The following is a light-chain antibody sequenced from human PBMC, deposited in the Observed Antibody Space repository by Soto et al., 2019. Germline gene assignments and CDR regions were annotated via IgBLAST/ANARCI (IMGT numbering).Light chain of an antibody. CDR1: QSVSSSY. V-gene: IGKV3-20*01. J-gene: IGKJ2*01. CDR2: GAS. Sequence: EIVLTQSPGTLSLFPGERATLSCRASQSVSSSYLDWYQQKPGQAPRLLIYGASSRATGIPDRVSGSGSGTDCTLTITRLEPEDVAVYYCQQYGSSPYTFGQGTKRELK. CDR3: QQYGSSPYT.